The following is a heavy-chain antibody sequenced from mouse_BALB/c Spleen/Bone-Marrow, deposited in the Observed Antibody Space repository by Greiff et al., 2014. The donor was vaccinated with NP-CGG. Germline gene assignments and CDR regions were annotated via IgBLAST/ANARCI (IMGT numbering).Heavy chain of an antibody. CDR2: IYPGTGST. J-gene: IGHJ3*01. CDR1: GYTFTDYI. CDR3: ARGKNVWFAY. V-gene: IGHV1-77*01. Sequence: LVESGPELVKPGASVKMSCKASGYTFTDYIISWVKQRVGQGLEWIGEIYPGTGSTYYNEKFKGKATLTADKSSNIAYMQLSSLTSEDSAVYFCARGKNVWFAYWGQGTLVTVSA.